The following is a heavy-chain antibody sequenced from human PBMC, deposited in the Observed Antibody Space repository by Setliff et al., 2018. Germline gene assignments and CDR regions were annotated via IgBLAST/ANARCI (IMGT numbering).Heavy chain of an antibody. Sequence: GSLRLSCAASGFTFSSHWMHWVRQVPGKGLAWVSQINPDATTTYYADSVKGRFTISRDNAKTTLYLQMNSLRVEDTAVYFCAKESGAHYFYYYYMDVWGKGTTVTVSS. D-gene: IGHD2-15*01. CDR2: INPDATTT. J-gene: IGHJ6*03. CDR3: AKESGAHYFYYYYMDV. V-gene: IGHV3-74*01. CDR1: GFTFSSHW.